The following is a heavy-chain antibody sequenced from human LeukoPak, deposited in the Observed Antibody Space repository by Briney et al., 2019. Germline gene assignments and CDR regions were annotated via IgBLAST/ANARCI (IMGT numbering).Heavy chain of an antibody. CDR1: GYSFPSHW. CDR3: ARLPLSGYNSGFFDY. Sequence: GESLKISCKGSGYSFPSHWIGWVRQMPGKGLEWMGIIYPGDSDTRYSPSFQGQVTISADKSISTAYLQWSSLRASDTAIYYCARLPLSGYNSGFFDYWGQGTLVAVSS. D-gene: IGHD5-18*01. V-gene: IGHV5-51*01. CDR2: IYPGDSDT. J-gene: IGHJ4*02.